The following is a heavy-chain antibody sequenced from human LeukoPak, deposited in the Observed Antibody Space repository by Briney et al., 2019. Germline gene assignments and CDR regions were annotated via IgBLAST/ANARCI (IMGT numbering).Heavy chain of an antibody. CDR2: MSAYNGNT. V-gene: IGHV1-18*01. CDR3: ARDSGIAAAGTKGWYLDY. J-gene: IGHJ4*02. D-gene: IGHD6-13*01. CDR1: GYTFTSYG. Sequence: ASMKVSCTASGYTFTSYGITWVRQAPGQGLEWMGWMSAYNGNTNYAQKLQGRVTMTTDTSTSAAYMELRSLRSDDTAVYYCARDSGIAAAGTKGWYLDYWGQGTLVTVSS.